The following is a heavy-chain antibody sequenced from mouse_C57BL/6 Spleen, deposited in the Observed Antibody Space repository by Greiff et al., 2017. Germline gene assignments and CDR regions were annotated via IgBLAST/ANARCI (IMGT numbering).Heavy chain of an antibody. CDR3: ARGPPYYGNPYYAMDY. V-gene: IGHV1-80*01. CDR1: GYAFSSYW. CDR2: IYPGDGDT. Sequence: QVQLQQSGAELVKPGASVKISCKASGYAFSSYWMNWVKQRPGTGLEWIGQIYPGDGDTNYNGKFKGKDTLTADKSSSTAYMQLSSLTSEDSAVYFCARGPPYYGNPYYAMDYWGQGTSVTVSS. D-gene: IGHD2-10*01. J-gene: IGHJ4*01.